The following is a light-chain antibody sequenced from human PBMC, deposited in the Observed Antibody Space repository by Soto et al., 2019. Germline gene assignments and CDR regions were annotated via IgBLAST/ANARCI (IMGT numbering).Light chain of an antibody. CDR3: QQYGSSSYT. J-gene: IGKJ2*01. CDR1: QSVSSSY. CDR2: GAS. V-gene: IGKV3-20*01. Sequence: EIVMTQSPGTLSLYPGERATLSCRASQSVSSSYLAWYQQKPGQAPRLLIYGASSRATGIPDRFSSSGSGTDFTLTISRLEAEDFAVYYCQQYGSSSYTFGQGTKQEIK.